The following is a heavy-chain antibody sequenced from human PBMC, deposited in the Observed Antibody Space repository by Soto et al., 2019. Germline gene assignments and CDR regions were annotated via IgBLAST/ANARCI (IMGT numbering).Heavy chain of an antibody. V-gene: IGHV1-18*01. D-gene: IGHD3-16*01. Sequence: QAQLVQSGGEVKKPGASVKVSCKTSGYTFTTYGITWVRQAPGQGLEWVGWISAYSGKTRYAQQFQGKVTMTTDTCTTTAYLELTSLRSDDTGVYYCARDPYLGDHQYWGQGTLVTVSS. J-gene: IGHJ4*02. CDR3: ARDPYLGDHQY. CDR2: ISAYSGKT. CDR1: GYTFTTYG.